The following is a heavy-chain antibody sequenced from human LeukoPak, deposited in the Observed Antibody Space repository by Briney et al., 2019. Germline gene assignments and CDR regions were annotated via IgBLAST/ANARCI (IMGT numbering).Heavy chain of an antibody. CDR2: INAGNGNT. V-gene: IGHV1-3*01. J-gene: IGHJ4*02. D-gene: IGHD1-14*01. CDR3: ARINPGFGVNVDY. Sequence: GASVKVSCKASGYTFTSYAMHWVRQAPGQRLEWMGWINAGNGNTKYSQKFQGRVTMTRDTSTSTVYMELSSLRSEDTAVYYCARINPGFGVNVDYWGQGTLVTVSS. CDR1: GYTFTSYA.